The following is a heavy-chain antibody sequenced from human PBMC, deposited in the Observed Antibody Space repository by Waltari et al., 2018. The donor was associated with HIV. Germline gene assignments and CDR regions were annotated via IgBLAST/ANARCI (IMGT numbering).Heavy chain of an antibody. J-gene: IGHJ4*02. D-gene: IGHD2-21*02. V-gene: IGHV3-49*03. CDR1: GFTFGDYA. Sequence: ASGFTFGDYAMSWFRLAPGKGLEWVGFIRSKAYGGTTEYAASVKGRFTISRDDSKSIAYLQMNSLKTEDTAVYYCTRGLAYCGGDCSYWGQGTLVTVSS. CDR2: IRSKAYGGTT. CDR3: TRGLAYCGGDCSY.